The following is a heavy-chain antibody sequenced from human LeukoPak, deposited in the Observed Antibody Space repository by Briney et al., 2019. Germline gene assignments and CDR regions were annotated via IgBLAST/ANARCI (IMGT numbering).Heavy chain of an antibody. CDR3: ATTASPTISFDY. J-gene: IGHJ4*02. Sequence: ASVNVSCKVSGYTLTELSMHWVRQAPGKGLEWMGGFDPEDGETIYAQKFQGRVTMTEDTSTDTAYMELSSLRSEDTAVYYCATTASPTISFDYWGQGTLVTVSS. V-gene: IGHV1-24*01. D-gene: IGHD3-9*01. CDR1: GYTLTELS. CDR2: FDPEDGET.